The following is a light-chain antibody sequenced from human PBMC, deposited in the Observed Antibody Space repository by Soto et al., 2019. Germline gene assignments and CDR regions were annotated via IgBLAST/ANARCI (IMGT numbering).Light chain of an antibody. V-gene: IGKV3-11*01. CDR3: QQRTNWLMYT. CDR2: DAS. J-gene: IGKJ2*01. Sequence: EFVLTQSPATLSLSPGERATLSCRASQSVNSYLAWYQQKPGQAPRLLIYDASNRATGVPARFSGSGSGTDFTLTISCLEPEDFEVYYCQQRTNWLMYTFGQGTKLEIK. CDR1: QSVNSY.